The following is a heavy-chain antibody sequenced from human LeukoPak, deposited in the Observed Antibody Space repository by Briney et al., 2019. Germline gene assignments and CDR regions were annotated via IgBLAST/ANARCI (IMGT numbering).Heavy chain of an antibody. J-gene: IGHJ4*02. V-gene: IGHV4-59*12. D-gene: IGHD4-11*01. Sequence: KPSETLSLTCTVSGGSISSYYWTWLRQPPGKGLEWVGYFSYSGNTNHNPSLKSRVTMSVDTSKNQFSLKLSSVTAADTAVYYCARNSNYGNYFDYWGQGNPVTVSS. CDR1: GGSISSYY. CDR2: FSYSGNT. CDR3: ARNSNYGNYFDY.